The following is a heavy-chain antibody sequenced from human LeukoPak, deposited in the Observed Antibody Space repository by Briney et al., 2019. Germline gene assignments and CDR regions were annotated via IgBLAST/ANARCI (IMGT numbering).Heavy chain of an antibody. V-gene: IGHV4-39*07. J-gene: IGHJ4*02. CDR3: ARGTLYSGWSYYFDS. CDR1: GGSISSSSYY. D-gene: IGHD6-19*01. CDR2: VYYSGTT. Sequence: SETLSLTCTVSGGSISSSSYYWGWIRQPPGKGLEWIGSVYYSGTTKYNPSLKSRLTISVDTLKNKFSLKLSSVTAADTAVYYCARGTLYSGWSYYFDSWGQGTLVPVS.